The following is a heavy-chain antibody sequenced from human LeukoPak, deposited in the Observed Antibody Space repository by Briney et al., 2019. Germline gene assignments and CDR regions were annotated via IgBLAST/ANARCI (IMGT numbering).Heavy chain of an antibody. J-gene: IGHJ6*03. CDR2: IYYSGST. Sequence: SETLSLTCTVSGGSISSSSYYWGWIRQPPGKGLEWIGSIYYSGSTYYNPSLKSRVTISVDTSKNQFSLKLSSVTAADTAVYYCARESSDYYYYMDVWGKGTTVTVSS. CDR3: ARESSDYYYYMDV. V-gene: IGHV4-39*07. CDR1: GGSISSSSYY. D-gene: IGHD5/OR15-5a*01.